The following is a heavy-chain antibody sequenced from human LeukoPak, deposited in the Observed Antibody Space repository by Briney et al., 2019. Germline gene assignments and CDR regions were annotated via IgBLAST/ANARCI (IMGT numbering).Heavy chain of an antibody. CDR2: IYYSGST. CDR3: ALIAAAGTEDY. V-gene: IGHV4-39*05. J-gene: IGHJ4*02. Sequence: SETPSLTCTVSGGSISSSSYYWGWIRQPPGKGLEWIGSIYYSGSTYYNPSLKSRVTISVDTSKNQFSLKLSSVTAADTAVYYCALIAAAGTEDYWGQGTLVTVSS. CDR1: GGSISSSSYY. D-gene: IGHD6-13*01.